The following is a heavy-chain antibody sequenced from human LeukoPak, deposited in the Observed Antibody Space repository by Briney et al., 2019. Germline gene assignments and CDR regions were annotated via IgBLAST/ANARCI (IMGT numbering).Heavy chain of an antibody. Sequence: PGGSLRLSCAASGFTFSDYYMSWIRQAPGKGLEWVSYISSSGSTIYYADSVKGRFTISRDNAKSSLYLQMNSLRAEDTAVYYCARFATSTVTTFTYYYYGMDVWGQGTTVTVSS. V-gene: IGHV3-11*01. CDR1: GFTFSDYY. CDR2: ISSSGSTI. J-gene: IGHJ6*02. CDR3: ARFATSTVTTFTYYYYGMDV. D-gene: IGHD4-17*01.